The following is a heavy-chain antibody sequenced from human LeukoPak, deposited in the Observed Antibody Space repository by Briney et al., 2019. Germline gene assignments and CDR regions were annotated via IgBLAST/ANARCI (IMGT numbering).Heavy chain of an antibody. Sequence: GGSRRLSCAASGFTFSSYAMSWVRQAPGKGLEWVSAISGSGGSTYYADSVKGRFTISRDNSKNTLYLQMNSPRAEDTAVYYCAKVAGKGVATSFDYWGQGTLVTVSS. J-gene: IGHJ4*02. V-gene: IGHV3-23*01. CDR3: AKVAGKGVATSFDY. D-gene: IGHD5-12*01. CDR1: GFTFSSYA. CDR2: ISGSGGST.